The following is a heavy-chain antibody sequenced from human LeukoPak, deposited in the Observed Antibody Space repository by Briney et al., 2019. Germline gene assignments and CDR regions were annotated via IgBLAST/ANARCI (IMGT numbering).Heavy chain of an antibody. D-gene: IGHD3-10*01. CDR2: ISSSSSYI. V-gene: IGHV3-21*01. J-gene: IGHJ4*02. CDR3: ARDTYGSGSYSGY. Sequence: GGSLRLSCAASGSTFSSYSMNWVRQAPGKGLEWVSSISSSSSYIYYADSVKGRFTISRDNAKNSLYLQMNSLRAEDTAVYYCARDTYGSGSYSGYWGQGTLVTVSS. CDR1: GSTFSSYS.